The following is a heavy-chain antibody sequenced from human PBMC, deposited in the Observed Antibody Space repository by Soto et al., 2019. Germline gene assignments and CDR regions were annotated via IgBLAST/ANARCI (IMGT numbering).Heavy chain of an antibody. CDR1: GGSVRAPDW. Sequence: QVHLQESGPGLVAPSGTLSLTCTLSGGSVRAPDWWDWVRQSPDKGLEWIAEVHISGHSNYNTSLRSRDRVSIDSTKNQSYLNLNYVTAADTAIYYCARVRQGCSANNCYFDPWGQGTQVTISS. CDR3: ARVRQGCSANNCYFDP. CDR2: VHISGHS. D-gene: IGHD1-1*01. J-gene: IGHJ5*01. V-gene: IGHV4-4*02.